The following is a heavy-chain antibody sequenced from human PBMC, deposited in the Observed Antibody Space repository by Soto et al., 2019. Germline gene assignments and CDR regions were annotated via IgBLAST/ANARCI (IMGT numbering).Heavy chain of an antibody. Sequence: PGGSLRLSCTASGFTFGDYAMSWVRQAPGKGLEWVGFIRSKAYGGTTEYAASVKGRFTISRDESKSIAYLQMNSLKTEDTAVYYCTRDSYYFDSSGYDRAFDIWGPGTMVTVSS. CDR3: TRDSYYFDSSGYDRAFDI. V-gene: IGHV3-49*04. J-gene: IGHJ3*02. D-gene: IGHD3-22*01. CDR1: GFTFGDYA. CDR2: IRSKAYGGTT.